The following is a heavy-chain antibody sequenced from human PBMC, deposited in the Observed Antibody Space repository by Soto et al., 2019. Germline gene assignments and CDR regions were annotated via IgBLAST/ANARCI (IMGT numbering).Heavy chain of an antibody. D-gene: IGHD1-1*01. Sequence: GGSTYYADSVTGRFIISRDNPRNTIYLQLDNLRAEDTAMYYCTRGGSYKYGMDSEDAFDIWGQGTMVTVSS. CDR3: TRGGSYKYGMDSEDAFDI. CDR2: GGST. V-gene: IGHV3-53*01. J-gene: IGHJ3*02.